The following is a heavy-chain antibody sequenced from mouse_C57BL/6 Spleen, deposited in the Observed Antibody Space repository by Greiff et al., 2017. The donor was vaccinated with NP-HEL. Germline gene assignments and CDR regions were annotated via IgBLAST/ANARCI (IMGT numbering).Heavy chain of an antibody. J-gene: IGHJ4*01. CDR2: IDPETGGT. CDR3: TRLTGGYYAMDY. D-gene: IGHD4-1*01. Sequence: QVQLKQSGAELVRPGASVTLSCKASGYTFTDYEMHWVKQTPVHGLEWIGAIDPETGGTAYNQKFKGKAILTADKSSSTAYMELRSLTSEDSAVYYCTRLTGGYYAMDYWGQGTSVTVSS. V-gene: IGHV1-15*01. CDR1: GYTFTDYE.